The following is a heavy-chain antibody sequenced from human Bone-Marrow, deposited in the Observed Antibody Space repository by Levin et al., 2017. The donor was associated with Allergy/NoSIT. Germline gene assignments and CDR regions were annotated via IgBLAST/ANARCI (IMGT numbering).Heavy chain of an antibody. CDR2: ISGSGADT. J-gene: IGHJ6*02. D-gene: IGHD3-10*01. V-gene: IGHV3-23*01. Sequence: PGGSLRLSCAASGLSFSNFPMSWVRQAPGKGLEWVAGISGSGADTYHADSVKGRFTISRDNPKNTLYLQMNSLRAEDTAVYYCAKGGFVYYQYGIDVWGQGTTVTVSS. CDR3: AKGGFVYYQYGIDV. CDR1: GLSFSNFP.